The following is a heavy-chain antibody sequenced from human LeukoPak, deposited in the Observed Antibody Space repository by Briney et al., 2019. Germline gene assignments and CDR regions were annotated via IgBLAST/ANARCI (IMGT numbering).Heavy chain of an antibody. D-gene: IGHD3-9*01. CDR2: INSDGSST. CDR3: ARVWYYDILTGYSPFDY. V-gene: IGHV3-74*01. Sequence: PGGSLRLSCAASGFTFCSYWMHWVRHAPGKGLVWVSRINSDGSSTSYADSVKGRFTISRGNAKNTLYLQMNSLRAEDTAVYYCARVWYYDILTGYSPFDYWGQGTLVTVSS. J-gene: IGHJ4*02. CDR1: GFTFCSYW.